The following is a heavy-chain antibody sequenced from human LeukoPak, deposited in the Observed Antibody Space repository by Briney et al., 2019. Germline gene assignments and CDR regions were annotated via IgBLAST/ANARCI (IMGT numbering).Heavy chain of an antibody. J-gene: IGHJ4*02. Sequence: ASVKVSCKASGYTFTSYGISWVRQAPGQGLEWMGRISAYNGNTNYAQKLQGRVTMTTDTSTSTAYMELGSLRSDDTAVYYCARDYCSSTSCYLYYFDYWGQGTLVTVSS. D-gene: IGHD2-2*01. CDR1: GYTFTSYG. CDR3: ARDYCSSTSCYLYYFDY. CDR2: ISAYNGNT. V-gene: IGHV1-18*01.